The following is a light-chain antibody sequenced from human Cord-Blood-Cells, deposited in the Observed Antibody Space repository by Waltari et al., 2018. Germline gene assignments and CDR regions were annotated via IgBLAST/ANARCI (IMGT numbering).Light chain of an antibody. J-gene: IGLJ1*01. CDR1: SRVDGGYNY. V-gene: IGLV2-14*01. CDR2: EVS. CDR3: SSYTSSSTLYV. Sequence: QSALTQPASVSGSPGQSITISCTATSRVDGGYNYGSWYQQHPGKAPKLMIYEVSNRPSGVSNRFSGSKSGNTASLTISGLQAEDEADYYCSSYTSSSTLYVFGTGTKVTVL.